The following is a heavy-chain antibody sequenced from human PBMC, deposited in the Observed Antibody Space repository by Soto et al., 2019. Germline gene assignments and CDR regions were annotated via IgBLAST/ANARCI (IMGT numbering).Heavy chain of an antibody. Sequence: EVQLVESGGGLVKPGGSLRLSCAASGFTFSSYSMNWVRQAPGKGLEWVSSISSSSSYIYYADSVKGRFTISRDNAKNSLYLQMNSLRAEDTAVYYCARDPHYGDTGDYWCQGTLVTVSS. D-gene: IGHD4-17*01. CDR1: GFTFSSYS. V-gene: IGHV3-21*01. CDR3: ARDPHYGDTGDY. CDR2: ISSSSSYI. J-gene: IGHJ4*02.